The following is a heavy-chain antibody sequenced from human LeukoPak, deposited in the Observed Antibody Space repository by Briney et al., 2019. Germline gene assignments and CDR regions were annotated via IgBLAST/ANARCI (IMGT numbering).Heavy chain of an antibody. D-gene: IGHD5-18*01. J-gene: IGHJ4*02. CDR3: ARRGYSYGLGALRGVYFDY. Sequence: ASVKVSCKASGYTFTGYYMHWVRQAPGQGLEWMGWINPNSGGTNYAQKSQGRVTMTRDTSISTAYMELSRLRSDDTAVYYCARRGYSYGLGALRGVYFDYWGQGTLVTVSS. CDR1: GYTFTGYY. CDR2: INPNSGGT. V-gene: IGHV1-2*02.